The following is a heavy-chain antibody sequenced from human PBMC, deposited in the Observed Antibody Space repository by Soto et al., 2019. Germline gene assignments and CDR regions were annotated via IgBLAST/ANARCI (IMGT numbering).Heavy chain of an antibody. Sequence: EVQLVESGGGLVQPGGSLRLSCVASGFTFSTYWMSWVRLAPGTGLEWVATIKQDGNDKYYVDSVKGRFAISRDNAANSLYLQMSGLRPDDTAVYYCVRGCVRPSCPYYLDVWGKGTTVTVSS. CDR1: GFTFSTYW. CDR3: VRGCVRPSCPYYLDV. V-gene: IGHV3-7*01. J-gene: IGHJ6*03. CDR2: IKQDGNDK. D-gene: IGHD2-2*01.